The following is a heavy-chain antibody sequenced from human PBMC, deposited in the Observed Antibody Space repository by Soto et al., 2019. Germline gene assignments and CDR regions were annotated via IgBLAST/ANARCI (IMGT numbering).Heavy chain of an antibody. J-gene: IGHJ4*02. CDR3: ARVSGTYSSFLDY. D-gene: IGHD5-18*01. V-gene: IGHV4-39*01. CDR2: IYYSGST. CDR1: GVSISSGHDY. Sequence: QLQLQESGPGLVKPSETLSLTCTVSGVSISSGHDYWGWIRQRPGKGLEWIGSIYYSGSTYYNPSLKSRVTISADTSKNQFSLRLSSVTAADTAVYYCARVSGTYSSFLDYWGQGTLVTVSS.